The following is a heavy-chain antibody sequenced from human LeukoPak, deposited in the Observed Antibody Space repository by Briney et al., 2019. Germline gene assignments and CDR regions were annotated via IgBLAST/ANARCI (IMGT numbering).Heavy chain of an antibody. D-gene: IGHD3-9*01. Sequence: PGGSLRLSCAASGFTFSSYSMNWVRQAPGKGLEWVSYISSSSTIYYADSVKGRFTISRDNTKNSLYLQMNSLRAEDTAVYYCARVDILTGYFFDYWGQGTLVTVSS. CDR2: ISSSSTI. CDR1: GFTFSSYS. J-gene: IGHJ4*02. CDR3: ARVDILTGYFFDY. V-gene: IGHV3-48*01.